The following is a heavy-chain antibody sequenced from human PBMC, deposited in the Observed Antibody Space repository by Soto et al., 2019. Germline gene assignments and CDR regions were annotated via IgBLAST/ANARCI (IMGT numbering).Heavy chain of an antibody. Sequence: LRLSCAASGFTFSTYGMQWVRQAPGKGLEWVAVISYDGYLKYYVDAVKGRFTVARDNSKNTLFLEMNSLRVEDTAVYFCAKDFKVSGSHYGTLNYYYGMDVWGQGTTVTVSS. J-gene: IGHJ6*02. V-gene: IGHV3-30*18. D-gene: IGHD3-10*01. CDR1: GFTFSTYG. CDR2: ISYDGYLK. CDR3: AKDFKVSGSHYGTLNYYYGMDV.